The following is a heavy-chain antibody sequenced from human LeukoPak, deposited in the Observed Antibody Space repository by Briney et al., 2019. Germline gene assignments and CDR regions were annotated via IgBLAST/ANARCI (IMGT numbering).Heavy chain of an antibody. V-gene: IGHV4-38-2*02. D-gene: IGHD4-17*01. CDR3: ARDSDYWNWFDP. J-gene: IGHJ5*02. Sequence: SETLSLTCTVSGYSISSGYYWGWVRQPPGKGLEWIGSIYHSGSTYYNPSLKSRVTISVDTSKNQFSLKLSSVTAADTAVYYCARDSDYWNWFDPWGQGTLVTVSS. CDR2: IYHSGST. CDR1: GYSISSGYY.